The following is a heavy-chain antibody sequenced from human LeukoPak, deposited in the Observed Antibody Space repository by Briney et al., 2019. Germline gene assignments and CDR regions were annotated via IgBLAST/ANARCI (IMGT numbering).Heavy chain of an antibody. V-gene: IGHV4-59*01. CDR2: IHYSGST. CDR3: ASSLLSSGWPIDY. Sequence: PSETLSLTCTVSGGTISTYYWSWIRQPPGKGLEWIGYIHYSGSTNYNPSLKGRVTVSVDTSKNQFSLQLTSVTAADTAVYYCASSLLSSGWPIDYWGQGTPVTVSS. J-gene: IGHJ4*02. D-gene: IGHD6-19*01. CDR1: GGTISTYY.